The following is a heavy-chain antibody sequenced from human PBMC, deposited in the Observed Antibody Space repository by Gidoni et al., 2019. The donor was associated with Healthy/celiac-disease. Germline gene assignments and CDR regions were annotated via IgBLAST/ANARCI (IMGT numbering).Heavy chain of an antibody. J-gene: IGHJ6*03. CDR1: GGSISSSSYY. Sequence: QLQLQESGPGLVKPSETLSLTCTVSGGSISSSSYYWGWIRQPPGKGLEWIGSIYYSGSTYYNPSLKSRVTISVDTSKNQFSLKLSSVTAADTAVYYCARLDPAAMIHYYYYMDVWGKGTTVTVSS. D-gene: IGHD2-2*01. CDR3: ARLDPAAMIHYYYYMDV. V-gene: IGHV4-39*01. CDR2: IYYSGST.